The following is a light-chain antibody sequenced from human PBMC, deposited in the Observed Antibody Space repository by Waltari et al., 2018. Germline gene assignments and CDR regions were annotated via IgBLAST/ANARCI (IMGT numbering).Light chain of an antibody. J-gene: IGKJ2*01. CDR3: QQSYSTPYT. V-gene: IGKV1-39*01. CDR1: QSISSF. Sequence: DIQMTQSPSSLSASVGDRVTVTCRASQSISSFLNWYPQKPGKAPKLLIYAASSLQSGVPSRFSGSASGTDITLTISTLQPEDFATYYCQQSYSTPYTFGQGTKLEIK. CDR2: AAS.